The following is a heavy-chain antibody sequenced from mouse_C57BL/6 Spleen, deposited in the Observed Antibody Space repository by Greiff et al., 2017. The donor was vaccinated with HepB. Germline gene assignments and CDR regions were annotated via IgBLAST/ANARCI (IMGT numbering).Heavy chain of an antibody. CDR1: GYTFTSYW. CDR2: IDPSDSYT. V-gene: IGHV1-69*01. CDR3: ARIGLTGTWFAY. J-gene: IGHJ3*01. D-gene: IGHD4-1*01. Sequence: VKLQQPGAELVMPGASVKLSCKASGYTFTSYWMHWVKQRPGQGLEWIGEIDPSDSYTNYNQKFKGKSTLTVDKSSSTAYMQLSSLTSEDSAVYYCARIGLTGTWFAYWGQGTLVTVSA.